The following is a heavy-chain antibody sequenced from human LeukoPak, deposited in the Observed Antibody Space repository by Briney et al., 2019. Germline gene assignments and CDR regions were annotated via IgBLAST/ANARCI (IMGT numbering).Heavy chain of an antibody. D-gene: IGHD4-17*01. CDR2: INAGNGNT. CDR3: ARDPGPIYGDYEKISWFDP. V-gene: IGHV1-3*01. J-gene: IGHJ5*02. CDR1: GYTFTNYA. Sequence: WASVKVSCKASGYTFTNYAMHWVRQAPGQRLEWMGWINAGNGNTKYSQKFQGRVTLTRDTSASTAYMELSSLRSEDTAVYYCARDPGPIYGDYEKISWFDPWGQGTLVTVSS.